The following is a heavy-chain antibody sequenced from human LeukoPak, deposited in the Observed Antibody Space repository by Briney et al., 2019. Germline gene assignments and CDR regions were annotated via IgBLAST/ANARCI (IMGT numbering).Heavy chain of an antibody. V-gene: IGHV3-53*01. CDR3: ARVRSDSSGWYEFDY. J-gene: IGHJ4*02. CDR1: GFSVSCNY. Sequence: GGSLRIFCAASGFSVSCNYMGWGRQVLGEGVEWVSVIYTGGSTYYADSVKGRFTISRDDSKNTLFLQMSSLRAEDTAVYYCARVRSDSSGWYEFDYWGQGTLVTVSS. CDR2: IYTGGST. D-gene: IGHD6-19*01.